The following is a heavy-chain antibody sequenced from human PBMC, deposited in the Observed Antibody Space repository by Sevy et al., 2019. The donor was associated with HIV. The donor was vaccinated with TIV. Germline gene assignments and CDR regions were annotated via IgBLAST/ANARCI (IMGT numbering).Heavy chain of an antibody. CDR2: ISGSGGST. CDR3: AKERLRFLGWLGYMDV. D-gene: IGHD3-3*01. J-gene: IGHJ6*03. CDR1: GFTFSSYA. V-gene: IGHV3-23*01. Sequence: GGSLRLSCAASGFTFSSYAMSWVRQAPGKGLEWVSAISGSGGSTYYADSVKGRFTISRDNSKNTLYLQMNSLRAEDTAVYYCAKERLRFLGWLGYMDVWGKGTTVTVSS.